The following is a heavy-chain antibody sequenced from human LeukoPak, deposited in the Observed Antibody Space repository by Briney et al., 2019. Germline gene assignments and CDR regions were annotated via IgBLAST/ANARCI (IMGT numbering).Heavy chain of an antibody. CDR3: ARMGSWIQLWFDY. CDR2: ISSSGSTI. J-gene: IGHJ4*02. Sequence: PGGSLRFSCAAPGFTFSDYYMSWIRQAPGKGLEWVSYISSSGSTIYYADSVKGRFTISRDNAKNSLYLQMNSLRAEDTAVYYCARMGSWIQLWFDYWGQGTLVTVSS. V-gene: IGHV3-11*01. CDR1: GFTFSDYY. D-gene: IGHD5-18*01.